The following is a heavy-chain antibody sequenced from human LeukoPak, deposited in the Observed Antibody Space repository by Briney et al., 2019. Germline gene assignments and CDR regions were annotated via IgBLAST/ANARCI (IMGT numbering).Heavy chain of an antibody. V-gene: IGHV3-7*01. CDR1: GFTFSSYW. D-gene: IGHD1-26*01. CDR3: ARNSGSNPFDY. CDR2: IEQDGSQK. J-gene: IGHJ4*02. Sequence: GGSLRLSCAASGFTFSSYWLSWVHQAPGKGLEWVASIEQDGSQKYYVDSVRGRFTISRDNAKNSVYLQTNSLRVEDTAVYYCARNSGSNPFDYWGQGTLVTVSS.